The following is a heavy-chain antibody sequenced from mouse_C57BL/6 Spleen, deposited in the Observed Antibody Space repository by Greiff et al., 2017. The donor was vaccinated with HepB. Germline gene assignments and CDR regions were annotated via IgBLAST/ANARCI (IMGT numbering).Heavy chain of an antibody. CDR3: ARREDYDPFAY. J-gene: IGHJ3*01. D-gene: IGHD2-4*01. Sequence: EVQLQQSGPELVKPGASVKISCKASGYTFTDYYMNWVKQSHGKSLEWIGDINPNTGGTSYNQKFKGKATLTGDKSSSTAYMELRSLTSEDSAVYYCARREDYDPFAYWGQGTLVTVSA. V-gene: IGHV1-26*01. CDR2: INPNTGGT. CDR1: GYTFTDYY.